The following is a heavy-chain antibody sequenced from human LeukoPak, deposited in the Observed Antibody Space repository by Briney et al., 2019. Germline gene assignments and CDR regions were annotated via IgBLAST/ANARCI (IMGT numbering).Heavy chain of an antibody. CDR3: ARKPLSGGYGGTIDY. CDR1: GFTLSSYW. Sequence: GGSLRLSCATSGFTLSSYWMHWVRQVSGKGLEWLSRINNDGVSTTYADSVKGRFTISRDNAKNTLYLRMNSLRAEDTAIYYCARKPLSGGYGGTIDYWGQGTLVTVSS. J-gene: IGHJ4*02. CDR2: INNDGVST. V-gene: IGHV3-74*01. D-gene: IGHD5-12*01.